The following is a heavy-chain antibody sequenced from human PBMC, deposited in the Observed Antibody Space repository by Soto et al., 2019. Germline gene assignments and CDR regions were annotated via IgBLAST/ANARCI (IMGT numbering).Heavy chain of an antibody. CDR3: TRGAGAPWVRFDS. J-gene: IGHJ4*02. V-gene: IGHV4-38-2*01. CDR2: ISYSAKT. CDR1: VYSSTSGFY. D-gene: IGHD3-22*01. Sequence: PSETLSLACGVSVYSSTSGFYWGCVRQSPGKGLEWIGSISYSAKTFYNPSLASRLSIAVDTSMNQFSLRLTSVTAADTALYYCTRGAGAPWVRFDSWGQGTLVTVSS.